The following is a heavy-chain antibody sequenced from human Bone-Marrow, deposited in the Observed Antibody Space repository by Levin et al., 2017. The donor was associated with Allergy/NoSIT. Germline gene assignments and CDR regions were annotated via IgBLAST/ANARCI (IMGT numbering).Heavy chain of an antibody. D-gene: IGHD6-19*01. V-gene: IGHV3-30*04. J-gene: IGHJ3*02. CDR3: ARDSSSGHESDAFDI. CDR1: GFTFGRYA. Sequence: GGSLRLSCAASGFTFGRYAMHWVRQAPGKGLEWVAVISYDGDHKYYADSVKGRFTISRDNLKNTVYLQMSSLGPEDTAVYYCARDSSSGHESDAFDIWGQGTMVTVSS. CDR2: ISYDGDHK.